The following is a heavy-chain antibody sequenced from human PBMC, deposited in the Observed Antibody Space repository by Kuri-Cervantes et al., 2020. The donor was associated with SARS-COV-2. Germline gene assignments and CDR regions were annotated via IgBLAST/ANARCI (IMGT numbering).Heavy chain of an antibody. V-gene: IGHV4-34*01. Sequence: SQTLSLTCAVYGGSFSAYYWRWSWIRQPPGKGLEWIGEINHSGSTNYNPSLKSRVTISVDTSKNQFSLNLSSVTAADTAVYYCARGRINLGYCSGGSCMYFDYWGQGTLVTVSS. J-gene: IGHJ4*02. CDR1: GGSFSAYY. CDR2: INHSGST. D-gene: IGHD2-15*01. CDR3: ARGRINLGYCSGGSCMYFDY.